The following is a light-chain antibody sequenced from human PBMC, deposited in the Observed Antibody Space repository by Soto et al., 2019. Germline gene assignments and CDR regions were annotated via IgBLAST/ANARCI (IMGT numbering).Light chain of an antibody. CDR3: SSYTSSRSYV. CDR2: EVN. V-gene: IGLV2-14*01. Sequence: QSVLTQPASVSGSPGQSITISCTGTSSDVGGYDYVSWYQLHPGKAPKLMVFEVNNRPSGVSNRFSGSKSGNTASLTISGLQAEDEADYYCSSYTSSRSYVFGTRTKVTVL. J-gene: IGLJ1*01. CDR1: SSDVGGYDY.